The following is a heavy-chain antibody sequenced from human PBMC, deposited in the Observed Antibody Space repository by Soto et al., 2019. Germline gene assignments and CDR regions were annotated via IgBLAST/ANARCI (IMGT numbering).Heavy chain of an antibody. CDR1: GFTFSSYA. CDR2: ISGSGGST. Sequence: GGSLRLSCAASGFTFSSYAMSWVRQAPGKGLEWVSAISGSGGSTYYADSVKGRFTISRDNSKNTLYLQMNSLRAEDTAVYYCAKVFGPGYYYDSSGYTHAFDIWGQGTMVTVSS. CDR3: AKVFGPGYYYDSSGYTHAFDI. D-gene: IGHD3-22*01. J-gene: IGHJ3*02. V-gene: IGHV3-23*01.